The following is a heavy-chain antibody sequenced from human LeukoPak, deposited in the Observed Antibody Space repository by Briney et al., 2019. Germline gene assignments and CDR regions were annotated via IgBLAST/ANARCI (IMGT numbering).Heavy chain of an antibody. V-gene: IGHV3-74*01. CDR3: ASDGAYAMAV. CDR2: INNDASKT. Sequence: GGSLRLSCAASGSAFSRSWIHWVRQAPGKGLVWVSHINNDASKTTYADTVRGRFTISRDNAKNTVSLQMNSLRAEDTAVYYCASDGAYAMAVWGQGTTVTVSS. J-gene: IGHJ6*02. CDR1: GSAFSRSW. D-gene: IGHD1-26*01.